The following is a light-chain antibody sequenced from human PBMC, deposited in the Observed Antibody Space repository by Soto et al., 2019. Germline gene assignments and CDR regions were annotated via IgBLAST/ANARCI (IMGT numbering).Light chain of an antibody. J-gene: IGLJ3*02. CDR3: GTWDSSLSAGV. Sequence: QSVLTQPPSVSAAPGQKVTISCSGSSSNIGNNYVSWYRQLPRTAPKLLIYDNDKRPSGIPDRFSGSKSGTSATLGITGLQTGDEADYYCGTWDSSLSAGVFGGGTKLTV. V-gene: IGLV1-51*01. CDR1: SSNIGNNY. CDR2: DND.